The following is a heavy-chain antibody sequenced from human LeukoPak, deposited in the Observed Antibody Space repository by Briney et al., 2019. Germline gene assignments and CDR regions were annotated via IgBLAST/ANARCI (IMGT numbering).Heavy chain of an antibody. Sequence: GGSLRLSCAASGFTFSSYWMHWVRQAPGKGLVWVSHITTDGSVTHYADSVKGRFTISRDNAKNTLYLQMNSLGAEDTAVYYCARSYDHWGQGTLVTVSS. J-gene: IGHJ4*02. V-gene: IGHV3-74*01. CDR1: GFTFSSYW. CDR2: ITTDGSVT. CDR3: ARSYDH. D-gene: IGHD3-10*01.